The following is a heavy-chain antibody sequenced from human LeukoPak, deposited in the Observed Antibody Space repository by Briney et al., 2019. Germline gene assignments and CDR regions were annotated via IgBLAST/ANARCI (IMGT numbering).Heavy chain of an antibody. CDR2: ISYGGANK. V-gene: IGHV3-30*18. D-gene: IGHD2-21*02. J-gene: IGHJ2*01. CDR3: AKDRGGDCGWYFDL. CDR1: GFTFSSYA. Sequence: GSPRLSCAASGFTFSSYAMHWVRQAPGKGLEWVAVISYGGANKYYADSVKGRFTISRDNSKNTLYLQMNSLRAEDTAVYYCAKDRGGDCGWYFDLWGRGTL.